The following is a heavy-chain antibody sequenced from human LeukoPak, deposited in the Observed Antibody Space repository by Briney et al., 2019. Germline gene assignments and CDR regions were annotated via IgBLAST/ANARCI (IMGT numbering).Heavy chain of an antibody. V-gene: IGHV3-23*01. Sequence: GGSLRLSCAASEFTFENYAMSWVRQAPGKGLEWVSVISGSGYYSSYAYPVKGRFTVSRDNSKTTLYLQMNSLRADDTAVYYCAKGGPTGSNYFDFWGQGTLVTVSS. J-gene: IGHJ4*02. CDR2: ISGSGYYS. CDR3: AKGGPTGSNYFDF. CDR1: EFTFENYA. D-gene: IGHD1-26*01.